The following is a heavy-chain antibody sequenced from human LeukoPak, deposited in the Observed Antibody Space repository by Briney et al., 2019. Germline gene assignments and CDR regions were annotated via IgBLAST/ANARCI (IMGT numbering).Heavy chain of an antibody. D-gene: IGHD5-12*01. V-gene: IGHV3-73*01. CDR3: TSSAQRYSGYDCSY. J-gene: IGHJ4*02. CDR2: IRSKANSYAT. CDR1: GFTFSGSA. Sequence: GGSLRLSCAASGFTFSGSAMHWVRQASGKGLEWVGRIRSKANSYATAYAASVKGRFTISRDDSKNTAYLQMNSLKTEDTAVYYCTSSAQRYSGYDCSYWGQGTLVTVSS.